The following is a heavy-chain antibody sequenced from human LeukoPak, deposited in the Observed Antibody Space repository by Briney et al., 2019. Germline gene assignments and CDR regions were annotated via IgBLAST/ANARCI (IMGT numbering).Heavy chain of an antibody. CDR1: GFTFNTYG. CDR2: IQNDEIDK. Sequence: GGSLRLSCAASGFTFNTYGMHWVRQAPGKGLEWVAFIQNDEIDKFYADSVKGRFTISRDNSKNTLYLQMNSLRAEDTAVYYCARDHALGYCRSTSCPSADYWGQGTLVTVSS. D-gene: IGHD2-2*01. J-gene: IGHJ4*02. V-gene: IGHV3-30*02. CDR3: ARDHALGYCRSTSCPSADY.